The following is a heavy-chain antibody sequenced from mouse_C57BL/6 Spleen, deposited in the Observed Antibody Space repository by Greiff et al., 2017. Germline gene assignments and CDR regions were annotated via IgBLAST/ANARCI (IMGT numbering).Heavy chain of an antibody. CDR2: IHPNSGST. J-gene: IGHJ2*01. CDR1: GYTFTSYW. D-gene: IGHD2-3*01. V-gene: IGHV1-64*01. Sequence: VQLQQPGAELVKPGASVKLSCKASGYTFTSYWMHWVKQRPGQGLEWIGMIHPNSGSTNYNEKFKSKATLTVDKSSSTAYMQLSSLTSEDSAVYYCARDGYYPDYFDYWGQGTTLTVSS. CDR3: ARDGYYPDYFDY.